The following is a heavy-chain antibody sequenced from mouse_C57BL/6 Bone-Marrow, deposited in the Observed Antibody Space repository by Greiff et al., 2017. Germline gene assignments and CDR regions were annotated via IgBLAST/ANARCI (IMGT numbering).Heavy chain of an antibody. Sequence: QVQLQQPGAELVRPGSSVKLSCKASGYTFTSYWMDWVKQRPGQGLEWIGNIYPSDSETHYNQKFKDKATLTVDKSSSTAYMQLSSLTSEDSAVYYCARTLWYYYGSSYDYWGQGTTLTVSS. V-gene: IGHV1-61*01. CDR3: ARTLWYYYGSSYDY. CDR1: GYTFTSYW. CDR2: IYPSDSET. J-gene: IGHJ2*01. D-gene: IGHD1-1*01.